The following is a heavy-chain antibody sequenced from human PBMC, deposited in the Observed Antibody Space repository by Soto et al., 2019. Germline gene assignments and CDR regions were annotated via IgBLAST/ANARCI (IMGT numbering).Heavy chain of an antibody. Sequence: ASVKVSCKASGYTFTSYGISWVRQAPGQGLEWMGWISAYNGNTNYAQKLQGRVTMTTDTSTSTAYMELRSLRSDDTAVYYCARELSIAVAGTFDTWGQGTLVTVSS. CDR2: ISAYNGNT. V-gene: IGHV1-18*01. CDR1: GYTFTSYG. D-gene: IGHD6-19*01. J-gene: IGHJ5*02. CDR3: ARELSIAVAGTFDT.